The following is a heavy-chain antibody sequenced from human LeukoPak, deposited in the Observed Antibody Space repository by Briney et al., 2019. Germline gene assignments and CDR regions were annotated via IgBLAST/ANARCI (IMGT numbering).Heavy chain of an antibody. Sequence: GASVKVSCKASGGTFSSYAISWVRQAPGQGLEWMGGIIPIFGTANYAQKFQGRVTITADESTSTAYMELSSLRSEDTAVYYCARGIRTYSYGYPPDYWGQGTLVTVSS. D-gene: IGHD5-18*01. CDR3: ARGIRTYSYGYPPDY. V-gene: IGHV1-69*13. J-gene: IGHJ4*02. CDR1: GGTFSSYA. CDR2: IIPIFGTA.